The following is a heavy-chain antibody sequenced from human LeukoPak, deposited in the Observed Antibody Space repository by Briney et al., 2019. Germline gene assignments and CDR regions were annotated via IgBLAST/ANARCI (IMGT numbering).Heavy chain of an antibody. V-gene: IGHV3-30*02. CDR1: GFTFSSYG. CDR2: IRYDGSNK. Sequence: AGSLRLSCAASGFTFSSYGMHWVRQAPGKGLEWVAFIRYDGSNKYYADSVKGRFTISRDNSKNTLYLQMNSLRAEDTAVYYCAKHQGNYYDSSGYYYDGCFDYWGQGTLVTVSS. CDR3: AKHQGNYYDSSGYYYDGCFDY. D-gene: IGHD3-22*01. J-gene: IGHJ4*02.